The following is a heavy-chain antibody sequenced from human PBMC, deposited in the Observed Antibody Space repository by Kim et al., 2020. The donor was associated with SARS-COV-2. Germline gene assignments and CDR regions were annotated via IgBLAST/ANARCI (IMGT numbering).Heavy chain of an antibody. CDR1: GGSISSGGYY. V-gene: IGHV4-31*03. CDR3: ARGGRYACDI. CDR2: ISDSGST. J-gene: IGHJ3*02. Sequence: SETLSLTCTVSGGSISSGGYYWSWIRQHPGKGLEWIGDISDSGSTYYNPSLKGRLTISVDTSENQFSLRLNSVTAADTAVYYCARGGRYACDIWGQGTMVTVSS.